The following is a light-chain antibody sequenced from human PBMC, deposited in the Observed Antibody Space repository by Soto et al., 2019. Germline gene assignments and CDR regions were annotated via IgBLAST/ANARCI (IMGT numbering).Light chain of an antibody. V-gene: IGKV1-39*01. J-gene: IGKJ4*01. CDR2: VAS. CDR3: QHSYSPLLT. Sequence: DIQMTQSPSSLAASVGDRVTMTCRASQNISTYVNWYQQKTGKAPKLLIYVASNLQTGVPSRFSGNGSGTDLTLTISSLQFEDFATYHCQHSYSPLLTFGGGTKVEIK. CDR1: QNISTY.